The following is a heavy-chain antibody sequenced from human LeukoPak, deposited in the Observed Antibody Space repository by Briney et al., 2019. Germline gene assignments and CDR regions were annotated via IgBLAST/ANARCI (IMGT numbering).Heavy chain of an antibody. J-gene: IGHJ4*02. CDR3: ARAPNLWFGESLVYNFDY. CDR2: MSPDGSDI. CDR1: GFTFSSYW. D-gene: IGHD3-10*01. V-gene: IGHV3-30*03. Sequence: GGSLRLSCAASGFTFSSYWMSWVRQAPGKGLEWVAVMSPDGSDIHYADSVRVRFTISRDNSKNTLYLQMNSLRDEDTAIYYCARAPNLWFGESLVYNFDYWGQGTLVTVSS.